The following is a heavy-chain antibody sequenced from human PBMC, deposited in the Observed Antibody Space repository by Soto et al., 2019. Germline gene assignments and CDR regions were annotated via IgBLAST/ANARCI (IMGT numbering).Heavy chain of an antibody. Sequence: QVQLVQSGAEVKKPGASVKVSCKASGYTFTGYYMHWVRQAPGQGLEWMGWINPNSGGTNYAQKFQGRVTMTRDTSISTAYMELRRLRSDDTAVYYCARGPSSLDYYDSSGYYTPLEYWGQGTLVTVSS. CDR3: ARGPSSLDYYDSSGYYTPLEY. CDR2: INPNSGGT. CDR1: GYTFTGYY. D-gene: IGHD3-22*01. J-gene: IGHJ4*02. V-gene: IGHV1-2*02.